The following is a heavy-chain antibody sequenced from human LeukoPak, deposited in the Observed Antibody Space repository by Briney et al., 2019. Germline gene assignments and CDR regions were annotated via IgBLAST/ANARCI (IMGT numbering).Heavy chain of an antibody. CDR1: GGSISSGDYY. CDR2: IYYSGST. Sequence: SETLSLTCTVSGGSISSGDYYWSWIRQPPGKGLERIGYIYYSGSTYYNPSLKSRVTISVDTSKNQFSLRLSSVTAADTAVYYCARGLSGYSSGWDAFDIWGHGTMVTVSS. D-gene: IGHD6-19*01. J-gene: IGHJ3*02. CDR3: ARGLSGYSSGWDAFDI. V-gene: IGHV4-30-4*02.